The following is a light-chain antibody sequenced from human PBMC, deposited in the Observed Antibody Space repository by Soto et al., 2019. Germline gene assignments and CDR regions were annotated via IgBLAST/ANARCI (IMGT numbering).Light chain of an antibody. CDR1: QSISSN. CDR2: GAS. J-gene: IGKJ4*01. Sequence: EIVMTQSPATLSVSPGERATLSCRASQSISSNLAWYRQKPGQAPRLLIYGASNRTTGIPARVSGSGSGTDFTLTISSLQSEDFAVYYCQQDNNWPPLTFGGGTKVEIK. V-gene: IGKV3-15*01. CDR3: QQDNNWPPLT.